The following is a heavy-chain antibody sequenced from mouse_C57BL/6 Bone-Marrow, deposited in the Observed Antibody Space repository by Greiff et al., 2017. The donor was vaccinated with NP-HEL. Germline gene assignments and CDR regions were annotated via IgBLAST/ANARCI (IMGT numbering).Heavy chain of an antibody. Sequence: VQVVESGAELARPGASVKLSCKASGYTFTSYGISWVKQRTGQGLEWIGEIYPRSGNTYYNEKFKGKATLTADKSSSTAYMELRSLTSEDSAVYFCARYGSSYTWFAYWGQGTLVTVSA. V-gene: IGHV1-81*01. CDR1: GYTFTSYG. CDR2: IYPRSGNT. J-gene: IGHJ3*01. D-gene: IGHD1-1*01. CDR3: ARYGSSYTWFAY.